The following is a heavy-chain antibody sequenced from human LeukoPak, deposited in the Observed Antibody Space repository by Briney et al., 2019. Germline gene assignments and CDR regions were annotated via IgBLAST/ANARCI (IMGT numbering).Heavy chain of an antibody. J-gene: IGHJ4*02. CDR1: GFTFSGYW. Sequence: GGSLRLSCAASGFTFSGYWMSWVRQAPGKGLEWVANIKQDGSEKYYVDSVKGRFTVSRDNAKNSLYLQMNSLRAEDTAVYYCARVRSTKVSFDYWGQGTLVTVSS. CDR3: ARVRSTKVSFDY. CDR2: IKQDGSEK. D-gene: IGHD2-2*01. V-gene: IGHV3-7*01.